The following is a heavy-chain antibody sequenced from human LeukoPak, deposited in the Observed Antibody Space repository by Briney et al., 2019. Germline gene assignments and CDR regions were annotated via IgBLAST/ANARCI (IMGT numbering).Heavy chain of an antibody. CDR3: ARDVSGYDAFDI. V-gene: IGHV3-64*01. CDR2: ISSNGGST. CDR1: GFTFSSYA. Sequence: PGGSLRLSCAASGFTFSSYAMHWVRQAPGKGLEYVSAISSNGGSTYYANSVKGRFTISRDNSKNTLYLQMGSLRAEDMAVYYCARDVSGYDAFDIWGQGTMVTVSS. D-gene: IGHD5-12*01. J-gene: IGHJ3*02.